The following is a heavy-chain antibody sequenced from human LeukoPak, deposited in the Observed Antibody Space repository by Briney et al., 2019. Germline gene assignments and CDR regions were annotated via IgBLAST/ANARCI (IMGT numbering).Heavy chain of an antibody. CDR1: GFTFSSYG. CDR2: ISYDGSNK. V-gene: IGHV3-30*18. Sequence: GGSLRLSCAASGFTFSSYGMHWVRQAPGKGLEWVAVISYDGSNKYYADSVKGRFTISRDNSKNTLYLQMKSLRAEDTAVYYCAKEIAVAGTPFDYWGQGTLVTVSS. CDR3: AKEIAVAGTPFDY. D-gene: IGHD6-19*01. J-gene: IGHJ4*02.